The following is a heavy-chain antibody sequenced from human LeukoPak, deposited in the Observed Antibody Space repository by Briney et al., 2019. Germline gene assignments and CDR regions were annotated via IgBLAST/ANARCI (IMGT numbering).Heavy chain of an antibody. Sequence: GGSLRLSCAASGFTLSGYWMSWVRQAPGKGLEWVANIKEDGSETYYVASVKGRFTISRDNAKNSLYLHMNSLTAEDTAMYYCARDWVAGVPFDAFDIWGQGTMVSVSS. D-gene: IGHD3-10*01. CDR3: ARDWVAGVPFDAFDI. CDR1: GFTLSGYW. V-gene: IGHV3-7*01. J-gene: IGHJ3*02. CDR2: IKEDGSET.